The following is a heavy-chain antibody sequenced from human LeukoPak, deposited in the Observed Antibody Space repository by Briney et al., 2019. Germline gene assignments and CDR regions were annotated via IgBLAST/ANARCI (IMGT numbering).Heavy chain of an antibody. CDR1: GFTFDDFA. D-gene: IGHD4-11*01. CDR3: ARVVGSNSFDY. V-gene: IGHV3-9*01. CDR2: ISWNSGTI. J-gene: IGHJ4*02. Sequence: PGRSLRLSCAASGFTFDDFAMHWVRQAPGEGLEWVSGISWNSGTIGYADSVKGRFTISRDNAKNSLYLQMNSLRAEDTALYYCARVVGSNSFDYWGQGTLVTVSS.